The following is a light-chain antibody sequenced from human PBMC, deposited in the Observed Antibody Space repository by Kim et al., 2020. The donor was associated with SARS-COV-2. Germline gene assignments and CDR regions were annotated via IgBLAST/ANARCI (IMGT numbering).Light chain of an antibody. Sequence: DIVMTQSPDSLAVSLGERATINCKSSQSILSSSDNKNYLAWYQQKPGQPPKLLIYWASTRETGVPDRFSGSGSGTDFTLTISSLQAEDVAVYYCQQYYGTPYTFGQGTKLEI. V-gene: IGKV4-1*01. CDR2: WAS. J-gene: IGKJ2*01. CDR3: QQYYGTPYT. CDR1: QSILSSSDNKNY.